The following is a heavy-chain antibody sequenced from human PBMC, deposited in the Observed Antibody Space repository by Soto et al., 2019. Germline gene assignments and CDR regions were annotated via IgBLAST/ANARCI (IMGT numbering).Heavy chain of an antibody. D-gene: IGHD1-26*01. Sequence: QVQLVQSGAEVKKPGASVKVSCKASGYTFTSYGISWVRQAPGQGLEWMGWIRADNGDTRYSQKFQGRVTITSDTSASTAYMELSSLRSEDTAVYYCARDQYSGSYFYWGQGTLVTVSS. J-gene: IGHJ4*02. V-gene: IGHV1-18*04. CDR2: IRADNGDT. CDR1: GYTFTSYG. CDR3: ARDQYSGSYFY.